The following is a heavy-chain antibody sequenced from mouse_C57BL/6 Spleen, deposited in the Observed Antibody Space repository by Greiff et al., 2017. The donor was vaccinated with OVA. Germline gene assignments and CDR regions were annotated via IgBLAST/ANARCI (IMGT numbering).Heavy chain of an antibody. CDR2: IYPGDGDT. CDR3: AKWDYGSSAFDY. J-gene: IGHJ2*01. V-gene: IGHV1-82*01. Sequence: QVQLQQSGPELVKPGASVKISCKASGYAFSSSWMNWVKQRPGKGLEWIGRIYPGDGDTNYNGKFKGKATLTADKSSSTAYMQLSSLTSEDSAVYFCAKWDYGSSAFDYWGQGTTLTVSS. D-gene: IGHD1-1*01. CDR1: GYAFSSSW.